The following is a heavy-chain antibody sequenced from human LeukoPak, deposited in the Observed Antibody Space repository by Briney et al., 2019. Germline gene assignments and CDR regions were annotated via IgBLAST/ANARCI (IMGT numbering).Heavy chain of an antibody. CDR1: GFTFCSYA. CDR3: AKAEGYDILTGLDY. J-gene: IGHJ4*02. CDR2: ISGSGGST. V-gene: IGHV3-23*01. Sequence: GGSLTLSCAASGFTFCSYAMRWVRQAPGKGLEWVSAISGSGGSTYSADSVKGRFTISRDNSKSTLYLQMNSLRTEDTAVYYCAKAEGYDILTGLDYWGQGTLVTVSS. D-gene: IGHD3-9*01.